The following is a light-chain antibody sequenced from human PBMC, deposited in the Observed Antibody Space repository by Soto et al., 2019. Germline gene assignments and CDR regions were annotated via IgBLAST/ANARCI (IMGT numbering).Light chain of an antibody. J-gene: IGKJ2*01. V-gene: IGKV4-1*01. CDR3: QQYYNPQYS. CDR2: WAS. CDR1: QSVLHSSNNKNY. Sequence: DIVMTQSPDSLAVSLGERATVNCKSSQSVLHSSNNKNYLAWFQQKPGQPPKLLVYWASNRASGVPDRFSGGGSGTDFTLTISSLQAEDVAVYYCQQYYNPQYSFGQGTKLEIK.